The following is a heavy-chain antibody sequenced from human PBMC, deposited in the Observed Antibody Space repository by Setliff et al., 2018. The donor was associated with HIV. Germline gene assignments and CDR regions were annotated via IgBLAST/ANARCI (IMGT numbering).Heavy chain of an antibody. D-gene: IGHD2-2*01. Sequence: SVKVSCKASGGTFSSYAISWVRQAPGQGLEWMGGIIPIFGRVNYAQKFQGRVTITADESTTTAYMELSSLTSEDTAVYFCGRDFFTVPSRGGYDYWGQGTLVTVSS. CDR3: GRDFFTVPSRGGYDY. CDR1: GGTFSSYA. J-gene: IGHJ4*02. V-gene: IGHV1-69*13. CDR2: IIPIFGRV.